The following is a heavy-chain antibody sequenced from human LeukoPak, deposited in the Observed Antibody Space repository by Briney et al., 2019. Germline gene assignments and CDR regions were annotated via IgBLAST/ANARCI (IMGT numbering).Heavy chain of an antibody. D-gene: IGHD3-22*01. Sequence: PSETLSLTCTVSGGSISSGGYYWSWIRQHPGKGLEWIGYIYYSGSTYYNPSLKSRVSISVDTSKNQFSLKLSSVTAADTAVYYCARVVHYDSSGYYSVAVYFDYWGQGTLVTVSS. V-gene: IGHV4-31*03. J-gene: IGHJ4*02. CDR1: GGSISSGGYY. CDR3: ARVVHYDSSGYYSVAVYFDY. CDR2: IYYSGST.